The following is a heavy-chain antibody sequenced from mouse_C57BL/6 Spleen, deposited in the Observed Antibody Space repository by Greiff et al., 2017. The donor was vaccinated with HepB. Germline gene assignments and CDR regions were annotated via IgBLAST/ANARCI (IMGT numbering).Heavy chain of an antibody. CDR2: ISNLAYSI. Sequence: EVKLVESGGGLVQPGGSLKLSCAASGFTFSDYGMAWVRQAPRKGPEWVAFISNLAYSIYYADTVTGRFTISRENAKNTMYLEMSSLRSEDTAMYYCARQGDYYGSSSYFDYWGQGTTLTVSS. V-gene: IGHV5-15*01. CDR1: GFTFSDYG. D-gene: IGHD1-1*01. CDR3: ARQGDYYGSSSYFDY. J-gene: IGHJ2*01.